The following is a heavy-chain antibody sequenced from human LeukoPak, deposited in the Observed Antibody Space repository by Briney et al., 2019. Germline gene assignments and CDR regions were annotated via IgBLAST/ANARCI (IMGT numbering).Heavy chain of an antibody. CDR3: ARVPSIAAAGTYFDY. J-gene: IGHJ4*02. CDR1: GFTFSSYA. Sequence: GRSLRLSCAASGFTFSSYAMSWVRQAPGKGLEWVSAISGSGGSTYYADSVKGRFTISRDNSKNTLYLQMNSLRAEDTAVYYCARVPSIAAAGTYFDYWGQGTLVTVSS. D-gene: IGHD6-13*01. V-gene: IGHV3-23*01. CDR2: ISGSGGST.